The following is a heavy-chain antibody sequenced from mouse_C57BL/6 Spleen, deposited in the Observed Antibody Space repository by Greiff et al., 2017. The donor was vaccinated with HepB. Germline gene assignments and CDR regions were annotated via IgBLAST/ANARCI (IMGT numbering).Heavy chain of an antibody. D-gene: IGHD3-2*02. V-gene: IGHV1-19*01. J-gene: IGHJ3*01. CDR1: GYTFTDYY. Sequence: VQLQQPGPVLVKPGASVKMSCKASGYTFTDYYMNWVKQSHGKSLEWIGVINPYNGGTSYNQKFKGKATLTVDKSSSTAYMELNSLTSEDSAVYYCASGSSGYSAWFAYWGQGTLVTVSA. CDR3: ASGSSGYSAWFAY. CDR2: INPYNGGT.